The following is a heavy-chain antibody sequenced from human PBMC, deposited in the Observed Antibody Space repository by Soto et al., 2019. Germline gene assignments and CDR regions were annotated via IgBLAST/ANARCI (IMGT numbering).Heavy chain of an antibody. CDR3: ARVGSYDSSGYFYYYYGMDV. V-gene: IGHV3-48*03. J-gene: IGHJ6*02. Sequence: PGGSLRLSCAASGFTFSSYEMNWVRQAPGKGLEWVSYISSSGSTIYYADSVKGRFTISRDNAKNSLYLQMNSLRAEDTAVYYCARVGSYDSSGYFYYYYGMDVWGQGTMVTVSS. CDR2: ISSSGSTI. D-gene: IGHD3-22*01. CDR1: GFTFSSYE.